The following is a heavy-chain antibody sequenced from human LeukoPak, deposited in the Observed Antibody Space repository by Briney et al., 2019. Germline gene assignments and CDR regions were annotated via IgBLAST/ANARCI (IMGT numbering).Heavy chain of an antibody. CDR2: IYHSGST. Sequence: PSGTLPLTCAVSGGSISSSNWWSWVRQPPGKGLEWIGEIYHSGSTNYNPSLKSRVTISVDKSKNQFSLKLSSVTAADTAVYYCARLDGYDSSGYQSGGFDYWGQGTLVTVSS. V-gene: IGHV4-4*02. CDR3: ARLDGYDSSGYQSGGFDY. J-gene: IGHJ4*02. CDR1: GGSISSSNW. D-gene: IGHD3-22*01.